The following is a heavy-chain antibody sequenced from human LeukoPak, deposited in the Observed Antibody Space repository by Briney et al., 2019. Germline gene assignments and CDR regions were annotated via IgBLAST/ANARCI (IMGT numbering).Heavy chain of an antibody. CDR2: IWYDGSNK. CDR3: AREGDFWSGYYFGY. J-gene: IGHJ4*02. D-gene: IGHD3-3*01. CDR1: GFTFSSYG. V-gene: IGHV3-33*01. Sequence: GGSLRLSCAASGFTFSSYGMHWVRQAPGKGLEWVAVIWYDGSNKYYADSVKGRFTISRDNSKNTLYLQMNSLRAEDTAVYYCAREGDFWSGYYFGYWGQGTLVTVSS.